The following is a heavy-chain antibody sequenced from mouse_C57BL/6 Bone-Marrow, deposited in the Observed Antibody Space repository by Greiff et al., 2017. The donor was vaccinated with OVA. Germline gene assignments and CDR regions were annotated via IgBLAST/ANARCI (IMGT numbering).Heavy chain of an antibody. V-gene: IGHV1-82*01. J-gene: IGHJ4*01. D-gene: IGHD1-2*01. CDR2: IYPGDGDT. Sequence: VHLVESGPELVNPGASVKISCKASGYAFSSYWMNWVKQRPGKGLEWIGRIYPGDGDTKYHGTFKGKATLTADKSSSTAYMQLSSLTSEYSAVYFCAINRLRQDNDYYYAMDDWGQGTSVTVSS. CDR1: GYAFSSYW. CDR3: AINRLRQDNDYYYAMDD.